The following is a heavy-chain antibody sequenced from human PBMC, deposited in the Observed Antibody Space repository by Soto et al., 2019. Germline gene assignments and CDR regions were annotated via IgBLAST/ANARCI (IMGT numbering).Heavy chain of an antibody. CDR1: GFTFGTTD. V-gene: IGHV3-23*01. CDR3: VKNSGWFNT. CDR2: IDGSGGIT. D-gene: IGHD3-10*01. J-gene: IGHJ5*02. Sequence: QLLHSGGGLVQPGGSLTLSCAASGFTFGTTDMSWVRQAPGEGLEWVSTIDGSGGITYYADSVKGRYTSSRDNSRNTVYLQMNSLSGDDTALYYCVKNSGWFNTWGQGALVTVSS.